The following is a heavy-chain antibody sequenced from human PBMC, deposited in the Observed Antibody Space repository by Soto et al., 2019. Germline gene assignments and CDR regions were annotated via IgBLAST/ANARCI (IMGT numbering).Heavy chain of an antibody. CDR2: ISAYNGNT. D-gene: IGHD3-22*01. Sequence: KVSCKASGYTFTSYGISWVRPAPGQGLEWMGWISAYNGNTNYAQKLQGRVTMTTDTSTSTAYMELRSLRSDDTAVYYCARDAITMIVVVISLDYWGQGTLVTVSS. V-gene: IGHV1-18*04. J-gene: IGHJ4*02. CDR3: ARDAITMIVVVISLDY. CDR1: GYTFTSYG.